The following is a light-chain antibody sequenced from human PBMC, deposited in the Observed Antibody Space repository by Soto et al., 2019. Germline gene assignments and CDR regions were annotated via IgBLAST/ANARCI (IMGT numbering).Light chain of an antibody. Sequence: DIQMTQARSSLAASVGDSVTITCQARQYISNYLNWYQQKPGKAPKLMIYAAYSFQSGVPSRFSGSGSGTDFTLTISSLQPEDFATYYCQQSYSTPSITFGQGTRLEIK. CDR2: AAY. CDR3: QQSYSTPSIT. V-gene: IGKV1-39*01. J-gene: IGKJ5*01. CDR1: QYISNY.